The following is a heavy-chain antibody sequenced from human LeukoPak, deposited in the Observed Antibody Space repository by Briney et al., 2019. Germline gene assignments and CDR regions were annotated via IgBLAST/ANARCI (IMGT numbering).Heavy chain of an antibody. D-gene: IGHD3-10*01. CDR1: GDSMNNRNHY. V-gene: IGHV4-39*01. J-gene: IGHJ4*02. CDR2: ISYTRTT. Sequence: SETLSLTCTVSGDSMNNRNHYWGRIRQPPGKGLEWIGTISYTRTTYYNPSLKSRVTISVETSKNHFSLKLSSVNAADTAVYYCARQLLWADYWGQGTLVTVSS. CDR3: ARQLLWADY.